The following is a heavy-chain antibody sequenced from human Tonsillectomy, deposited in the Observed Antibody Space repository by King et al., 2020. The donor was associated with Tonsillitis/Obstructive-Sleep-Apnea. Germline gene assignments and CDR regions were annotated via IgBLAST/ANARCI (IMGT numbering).Heavy chain of an antibody. CDR2: IDPIDSYT. Sequence: QLVQSGAEVKKPGESLRISCEGSGYSFTIYWITWVRQMPGKGLEWMGRIDPIDSYTNYSPSFQGHVTISADKSISTAYLQWSSLKASDTAVYYCARLSGGEQQYYMDVWGKGTTVTVSS. D-gene: IGHD2-15*01. CDR1: GYSFTIYW. V-gene: IGHV5-10-1*01. J-gene: IGHJ6*03. CDR3: ARLSGGEQQYYMDV.